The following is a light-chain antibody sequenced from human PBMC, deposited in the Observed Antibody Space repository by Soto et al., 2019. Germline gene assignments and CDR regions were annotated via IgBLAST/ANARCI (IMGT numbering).Light chain of an antibody. CDR2: ASS. J-gene: IGKJ2*01. CDR1: QGIYSW. Sequence: DLQMTQSPSSVSASVGDRVTITCRASQGIYSWLAWYRQKPGKAPKLLIYASSSLQSGVPSMFSVSGSGIDFTLIISGVGPEDLAIDVCQQAKSFGLLGRGTKLEIK. V-gene: IGKV1-12*01. CDR3: QQAKSFGL.